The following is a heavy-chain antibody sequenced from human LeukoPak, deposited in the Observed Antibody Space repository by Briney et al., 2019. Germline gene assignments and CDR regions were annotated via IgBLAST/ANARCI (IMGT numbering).Heavy chain of an antibody. CDR2: IWYDGTKK. Sequence: PGASLRLSCAASGFNFENYGMHWVRQAPGKGLEWVAVIWYDGTKKNYGDSVKGRFTISRDNSKNMVSLQMNSLRAEDTAVYYCAREDSSGYYHDALDLWGQGTMVTVSS. CDR3: AREDSSGYYHDALDL. D-gene: IGHD3-22*01. CDR1: GFNFENYG. V-gene: IGHV3-33*01. J-gene: IGHJ3*01.